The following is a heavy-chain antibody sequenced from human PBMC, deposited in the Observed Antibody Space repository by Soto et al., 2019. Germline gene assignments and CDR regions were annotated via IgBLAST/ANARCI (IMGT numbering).Heavy chain of an antibody. V-gene: IGHV1-46*04. Sequence: QVQLVQSGAEVKKPGVSVKASCKASGYTLTNYNLHWVRQAPGQGLEWVGTINPSSGGTSYAANLQGRVTLTRDTSTSTVYMELSSLSSEATAMYFCARGTMILAVFTSTLGYWGQGTLVTVSS. CDR3: ARGTMILAVFTSTLGY. J-gene: IGHJ4*02. D-gene: IGHD3-22*01. CDR2: INPSSGGT. CDR1: GYTLTNYN.